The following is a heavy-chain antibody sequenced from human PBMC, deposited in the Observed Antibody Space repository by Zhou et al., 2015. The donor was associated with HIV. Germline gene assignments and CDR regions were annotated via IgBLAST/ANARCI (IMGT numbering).Heavy chain of an antibody. D-gene: IGHD4-23*01. CDR2: IIPIFGTA. J-gene: IGHJ3*02. CDR1: GGTFSSYA. V-gene: IGHV1-69*01. Sequence: QVQLVQSGAEVKKPGSSVKVSCKASGGTFSSYAISWVRQAPGQGLEWMGGIIPIFGTANYAQKFQGRVTITADESTSTAYMELSSLRSEDTAVYYCARDRAGREISSGKRGPLGGNSPSGSRRCFDIWAKGQWSRLF. CDR3: ARDRAGREISSGKRGPLGGNSPSGSRRCFDI.